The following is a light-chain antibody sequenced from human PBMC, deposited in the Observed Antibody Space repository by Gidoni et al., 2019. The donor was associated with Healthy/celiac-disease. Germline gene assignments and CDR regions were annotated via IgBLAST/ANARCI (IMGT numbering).Light chain of an antibody. CDR1: QSISSY. Sequence: DIQMTQSPSSLSASVGDRVTITCRASQSISSYLNWYQQKPGKAPKLLIYAASSLQIGVPSRFSGSGSGTDFTLTISSLQPEDFATYYCQQSYSTPGGAFGQGTKVEIK. CDR3: QQSYSTPGGA. J-gene: IGKJ1*01. V-gene: IGKV1-39*01. CDR2: AAS.